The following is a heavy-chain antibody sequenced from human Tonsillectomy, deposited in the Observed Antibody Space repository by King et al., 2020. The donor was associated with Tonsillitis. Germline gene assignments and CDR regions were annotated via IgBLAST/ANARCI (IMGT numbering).Heavy chain of an antibody. CDR2: ISSSSSYI. CDR1: GFTFSSYS. J-gene: IGHJ4*02. Sequence: VQLVESGGGLVKPGGSLRLSCAASGFTFSSYSMNWVRQAPGKGLEWVSSISSSSSYIYYADSVKGRFTISRDNAKNSLYLQMNSLRAEDTAVYYCAREDYGDYYYYFDYWGQGTLVTVSS. D-gene: IGHD4-17*01. CDR3: AREDYGDYYYYFDY. V-gene: IGHV3-21*01.